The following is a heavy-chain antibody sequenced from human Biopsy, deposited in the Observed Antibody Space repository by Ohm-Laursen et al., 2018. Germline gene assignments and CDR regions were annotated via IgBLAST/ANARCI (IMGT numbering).Heavy chain of an antibody. J-gene: IGHJ6*02. CDR1: GFTFNNYG. D-gene: IGHD5-18*01. CDR3: AKDRYNYTPIGGFSMDV. CDR2: IFYDGSNT. V-gene: IGHV3-30*18. Sequence: SLRLSCAASGFTFNNYGMQWVRQAPGKGLEWVAFIFYDGSNTYYADSVKGRFTISRDNSRDTLYLQMSSLRAEDTAVYYCAKDRYNYTPIGGFSMDVWDQGTTVTVSS.